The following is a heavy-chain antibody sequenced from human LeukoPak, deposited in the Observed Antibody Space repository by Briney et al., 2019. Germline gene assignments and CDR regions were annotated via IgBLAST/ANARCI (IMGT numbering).Heavy chain of an antibody. J-gene: IGHJ1*01. CDR2: ISGSGGST. CDR1: GFTFSSYA. CDR3: AKLPHSIYEKYFQH. V-gene: IGHV3-23*01. Sequence: SGESLRLSCAASGFTFSSYAMSWVRQAPGKGLEWVSAISGSGGSTYYADSVKGRFTISRDNSKNTLYLQMNSLRAEDTAVYYCAKLPHSIYEKYFQHWGQGTLVTVSS. D-gene: IGHD5/OR15-5a*01.